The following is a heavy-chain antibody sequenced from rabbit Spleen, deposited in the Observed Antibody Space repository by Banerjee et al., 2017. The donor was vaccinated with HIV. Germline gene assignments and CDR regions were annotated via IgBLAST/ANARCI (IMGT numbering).Heavy chain of an antibody. V-gene: IGHV1S40*01. D-gene: IGHD4-1*01. CDR3: ARGVYGSGWGDAIDP. J-gene: IGHJ2*01. Sequence: QSLEESGGDLVKPGASLTLTCTASGFSFSSSYRICWVRQAPGKGLEWIACIVAGSSGSTYYASWAKGRFTISKTSSTTVTLQMPSLTAADTATYFCARGVYGSGWGDAIDPWGPGTLVTVS. CDR1: GFSFSSSYR. CDR2: IVAGSSGST.